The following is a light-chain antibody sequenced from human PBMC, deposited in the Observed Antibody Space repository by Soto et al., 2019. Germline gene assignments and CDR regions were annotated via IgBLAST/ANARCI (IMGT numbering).Light chain of an antibody. CDR3: AAWDDSLSGPGL. J-gene: IGLJ3*02. CDR1: SSNIGSNY. CDR2: RNN. V-gene: IGLV1-47*01. Sequence: QSVLTQPPSASGTPGQRVTISCSGSSSNIGSNYVYWYQQLPGTAPKLLIYRNNQRPSGVPDRFSGSKSGTSASLAISGLRSEDGADYYCAAWDDSLSGPGLFGGGTKLTVL.